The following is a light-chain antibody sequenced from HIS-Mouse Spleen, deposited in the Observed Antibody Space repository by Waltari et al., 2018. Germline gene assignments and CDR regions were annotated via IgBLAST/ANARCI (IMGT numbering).Light chain of an antibody. J-gene: IGLJ2*01. CDR2: EGS. CDR3: CSYAGSSTLV. Sequence: QSALTQPASVYGSPGQSIPISCTGTSSDVGSFNLVSWYQQHPGKAPKLMIYEGSKRPSGVSNRFSGSKSGNTASLTISGLQAEDEADYYCCSYAGSSTLVFGGGTKLTVL. CDR1: SSDVGSFNL. V-gene: IGLV2-23*01.